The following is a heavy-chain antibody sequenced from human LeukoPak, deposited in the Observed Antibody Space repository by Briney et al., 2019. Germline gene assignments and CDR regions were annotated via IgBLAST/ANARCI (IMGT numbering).Heavy chain of an antibody. Sequence: GGSLRLSCAASGFTFDDYAMHWVRQAPGKGLEWVSLISGDGGSTYYADSVKGRFTISRDNSKNSLYLQMNGLRTEDTALYYYAKDNMDILTGYYPTFDYWGQGTLVTVSS. CDR3: AKDNMDILTGYYPTFDY. CDR1: GFTFDDYA. V-gene: IGHV3-43*02. CDR2: ISGDGGST. J-gene: IGHJ4*02. D-gene: IGHD3-9*01.